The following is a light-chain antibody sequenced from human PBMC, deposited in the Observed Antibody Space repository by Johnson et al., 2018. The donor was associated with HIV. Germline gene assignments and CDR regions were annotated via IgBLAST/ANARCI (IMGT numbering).Light chain of an antibody. CDR2: DNN. J-gene: IGLJ1*01. CDR1: SSNIGNNY. Sequence: QSVLTQPPSVSAAPGQKVTISCSGSSSNIGNNYVSWYQQLPGTAPRLLIYDNNKRPSGIPDRFSGSKSGTSATLGITGLQTGDEADYYCGTWDGSLIGYVFGTGTKVTVL. CDR3: GTWDGSLIGYV. V-gene: IGLV1-51*01.